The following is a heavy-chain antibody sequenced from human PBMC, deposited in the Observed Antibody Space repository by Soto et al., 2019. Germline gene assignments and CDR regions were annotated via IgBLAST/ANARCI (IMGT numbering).Heavy chain of an antibody. CDR1: GYTFTSYY. V-gene: IGHV1-46*01. CDR2: INPSGGST. J-gene: IGHJ6*02. Sequence: ASVKVSCKASGYTFTSYYMHWVRQAPGQGLEWMGIINPSGGSTSYAQKFQGRVTMTRDTSTSTVYMELSSLRSEDTAVYYCASWLSRCRSSSCYVGYYYGMDVWGQGTTVTVSS. CDR3: ASWLSRCRSSSCYVGYYYGMDV. D-gene: IGHD2-2*01.